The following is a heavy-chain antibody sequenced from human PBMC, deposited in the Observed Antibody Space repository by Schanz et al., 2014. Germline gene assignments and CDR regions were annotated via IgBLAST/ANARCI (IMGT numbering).Heavy chain of an antibody. V-gene: IGHV3-48*04. CDR1: GFTFSDYS. CDR2: ISGSSRTI. CDR3: ARKMKLGVYGGKRHDSLDI. J-gene: IGHJ3*02. D-gene: IGHD4-17*01. Sequence: EVQLVESGGGWVQPGGSLRLSCAASGFTFSDYSMNWVRQAPGKGLEWVSYISGSSRTIYYADSMKGRFAISRDNAKNTLYLQMNSLRAEDTAVYYCARKMKLGVYGGKRHDSLDIWGQGTRVTVSS.